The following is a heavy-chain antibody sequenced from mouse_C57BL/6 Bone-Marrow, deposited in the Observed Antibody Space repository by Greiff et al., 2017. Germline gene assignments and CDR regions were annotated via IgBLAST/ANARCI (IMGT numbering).Heavy chain of an antibody. CDR1: GFTFSDYG. CDR2: ISSGSSTI. CDR3: AMQWLLLLCFAY. D-gene: IGHD2-3*01. Sequence: EVQLVESGGGLVKPGGSLKLSCAASGFTFSDYGMHWVRQAPEKGLEWVAYISSGSSTIYYADTVKGRFTISRDNAKNTLFLQMTSRRSEDTAMYYCAMQWLLLLCFAYWGQGTLVTVSA. V-gene: IGHV5-17*01. J-gene: IGHJ3*01.